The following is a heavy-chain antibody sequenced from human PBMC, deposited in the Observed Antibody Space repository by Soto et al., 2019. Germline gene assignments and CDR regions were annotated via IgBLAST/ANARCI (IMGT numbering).Heavy chain of an antibody. J-gene: IGHJ6*02. Sequence: TPCLLCSVSGASHTSGSSYWTWIRQQPGKGLEWIGNILYSEKKYYNPYLKSRVTISLDTYKNQFSLKVNSVTAADTAVYYCVRDRGTTLRMDVWGQGNTGTVSS. CDR1: GASHTSGSSY. CDR2: ILYSEKK. CDR3: VRDRGTTLRMDV. D-gene: IGHD3-10*01. V-gene: IGHV4-31*03.